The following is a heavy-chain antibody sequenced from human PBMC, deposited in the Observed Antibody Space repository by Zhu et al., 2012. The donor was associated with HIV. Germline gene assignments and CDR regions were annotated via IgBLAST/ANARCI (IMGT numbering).Heavy chain of an antibody. CDR1: GYRISSGYY. J-gene: IGHJ4*02. CDR3: ATHPGNTLGPYDY. D-gene: IGHD1/OR15-1a*01. V-gene: IGHV4-38-2*01. CDR2: FHYEASK. Sequence: QVQLQESGPGLVRPSQTLSLTCAVSGYRISSGYYWAWIRQTPERGLEWIGSFHYEASKEYNPSLKSRVSIFEDTSRNQFSLRLTSVTVADTAIYYCATHPGNTLGPYDYWGPGAFVTVSS.